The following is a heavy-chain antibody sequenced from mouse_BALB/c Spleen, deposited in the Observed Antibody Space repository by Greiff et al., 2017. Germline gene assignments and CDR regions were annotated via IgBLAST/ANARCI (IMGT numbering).Heavy chain of an antibody. CDR1: GFSLTGYG. V-gene: IGHV2-6-7*01. CDR3: ARAYGNYVGAMDY. CDR2: IWGDGST. J-gene: IGHJ4*01. D-gene: IGHD2-1*01. Sequence: VKLQQSGPGLVAPSQSLSITCTVSGFSLTGYGVNWVRQPPGKGLEWLGMIWGDGSTDYNSALKSRLSISKDNSKSQVFLKMNSLQTDDTARYYCARAYGNYVGAMDYWGQGTSVTVSS.